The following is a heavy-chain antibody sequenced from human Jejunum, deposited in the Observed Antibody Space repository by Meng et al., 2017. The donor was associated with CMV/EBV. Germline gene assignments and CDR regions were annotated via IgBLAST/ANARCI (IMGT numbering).Heavy chain of an antibody. V-gene: IGHV3-13*01. CDR3: ARMGGTTGSAFDI. Sequence: SGFTFSTYDMPWVRQATGKGLEWVSGIGLVGDTYYSVSVKGRFTISRENAKNSFYLQMSSLRAGDTAVYYCARMGGTTGSAFDIWGQGTMVTVSS. D-gene: IGHD1-1*01. J-gene: IGHJ3*02. CDR2: IGLVGDT. CDR1: GFTFSTYD.